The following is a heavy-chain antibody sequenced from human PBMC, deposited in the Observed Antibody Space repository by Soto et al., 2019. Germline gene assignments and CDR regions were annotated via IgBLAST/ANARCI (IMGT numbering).Heavy chain of an antibody. CDR1: GDSISNSRFY. J-gene: IGHJ5*02. V-gene: IGHV4-39*01. CDR2: IYHTGNA. Sequence: SESLSLTCSVSGDSISNSRFYWAWIRQPPGEGLEWIGSIYHTGNAYYNPSLKSRVTIFVDTSKNQFSLKLTSVTAADTALYYCARDYFDSSDYTTNWFDPWGQGTLVTVSS. CDR3: ARDYFDSSDYTTNWFDP. D-gene: IGHD3-22*01.